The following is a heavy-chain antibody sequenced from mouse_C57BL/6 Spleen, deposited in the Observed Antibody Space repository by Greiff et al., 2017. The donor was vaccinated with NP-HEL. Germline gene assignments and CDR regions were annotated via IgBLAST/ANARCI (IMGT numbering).Heavy chain of an antibody. J-gene: IGHJ4*01. CDR1: GFSLTSYG. V-gene: IGHV2-5*01. CDR3: AKRGGHYYGSSSKYAMDY. Sequence: QVHVKQSGPGLVQPSQSLSITCTVSGFSLTSYGVHWVRQSPGKGLEWLGVIWRGGSTDYNAAFMSRLSITKDNSKSQVFFKMNRLQADDTAIYYCAKRGGHYYGSSSKYAMDYWGQGTSVTVSS. D-gene: IGHD1-1*01. CDR2: IWRGGST.